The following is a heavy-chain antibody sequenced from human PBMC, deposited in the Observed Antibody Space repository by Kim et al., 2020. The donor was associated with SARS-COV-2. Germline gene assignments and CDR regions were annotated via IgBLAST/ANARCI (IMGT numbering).Heavy chain of an antibody. CDR2: IGVGGST. CDR1: GFTFSNSG. D-gene: IGHD6-13*01. V-gene: IGHV3-23*01. CDR3: AKERVGRSWGSYHEY. J-gene: IGHJ4*02. Sequence: GGSLRLSCTASGFTFSNSGMAWVRQAPGKGKEWVSAIGVGGSTFYPDSVKGRFIISRDNSENTLYLQMNSLRAEDTAIYYFAKERVGRSWGSYHEYWGQG.